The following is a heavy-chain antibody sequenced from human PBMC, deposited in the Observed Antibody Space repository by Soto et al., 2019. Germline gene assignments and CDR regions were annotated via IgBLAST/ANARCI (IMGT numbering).Heavy chain of an antibody. J-gene: IGHJ6*02. V-gene: IGHV3-30*03. CDR3: AGRQQNYYYYGMDV. CDR2: ISQDGSVK. Sequence: QVLLVESGGGVVQPGRSLTVSCAASGISISTYAMHWVRQAPGKGLEWVAVISQDGSVKYYADSVKGRFTISRDNPKNTLFLQMNSLGADDTAVYYCAGRQQNYYYYGMDVWGQGTTVTVSS. D-gene: IGHD6-13*01. CDR1: GISISTYA.